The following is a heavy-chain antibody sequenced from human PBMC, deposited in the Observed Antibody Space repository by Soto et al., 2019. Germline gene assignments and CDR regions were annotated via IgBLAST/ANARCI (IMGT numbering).Heavy chain of an antibody. J-gene: IGHJ5*02. D-gene: IGHD1-1*01. V-gene: IGHV4-39*01. Sequence: SETLSLTCTVSGGSFRSYTYYCAWIRQPPGKGLEWIGSIYYSGTTYYNSSLKSRVTISVDTSKNQFSLRLSSVTAADTAVYYCARNWSSSGNNCFDPWGQGNLVTVSS. CDR2: IYYSGTT. CDR1: GGSFRSYTYY. CDR3: ARNWSSSGNNCFDP.